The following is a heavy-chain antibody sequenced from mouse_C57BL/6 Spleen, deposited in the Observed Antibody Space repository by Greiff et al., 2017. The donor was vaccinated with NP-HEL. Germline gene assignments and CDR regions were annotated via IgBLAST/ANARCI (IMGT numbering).Heavy chain of an antibody. CDR1: GFSLTSYG. CDR3: AKNRYDGSSYVDWYFDV. Sequence: QVQLKESGPGLVQPSQSLSITCTVSGFSLTSYGVHWVRQSPGKGLEWLGVIWRGGSTDYNAAFMSRLSITKDNSKSQVFFKMNSLQADDTAIYYCAKNRYDGSSYVDWYFDVWGTGTTVTVSS. CDR2: IWRGGST. V-gene: IGHV2-5*01. D-gene: IGHD1-1*01. J-gene: IGHJ1*03.